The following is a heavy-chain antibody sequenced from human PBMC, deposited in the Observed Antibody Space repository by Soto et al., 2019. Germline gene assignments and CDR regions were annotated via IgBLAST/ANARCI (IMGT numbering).Heavy chain of an antibody. Sequence: QVQLVQSGAEVKKPGSSVKVSCKASGGTFSSYAISWVRQAPGQGLEWMGGIIPSFGTANYAQRFQGRVTITAAESTSTAYMELSSMRSEDTAVYSCARDGAYNSGQAANHWGQGTLVTVSP. CDR3: ARDGAYNSGQAANH. V-gene: IGHV1-69*01. CDR2: IIPSFGTA. D-gene: IGHD6-19*01. CDR1: GGTFSSYA. J-gene: IGHJ5*02.